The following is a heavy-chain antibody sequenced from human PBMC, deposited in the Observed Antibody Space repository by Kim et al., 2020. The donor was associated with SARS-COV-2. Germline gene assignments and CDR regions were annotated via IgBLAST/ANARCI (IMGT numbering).Heavy chain of an antibody. CDR2: YN. V-gene: IGHV6-1*01. J-gene: IGHJ6*02. Sequence: YNEYAVSVKSRITINPDTSKNQFFLQLNSVTPEDTAVYFCARDYLYGMDVWGQGTTVTVSS. CDR3: ARDYLYGMDV.